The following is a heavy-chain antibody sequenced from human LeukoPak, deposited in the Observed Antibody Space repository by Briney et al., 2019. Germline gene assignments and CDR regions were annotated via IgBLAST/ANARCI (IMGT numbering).Heavy chain of an antibody. CDR1: GFTFSSYG. Sequence: PGGSLRLSCAASGFTFSSYGMHWVRQAPGKGLEWVATIWYDGSNEDYGDSVKGRFTISRDNSKTTLYLEMNSLRAEDTAVYYCAREWPLRHEGGYFDYWGQGTLVTVSS. J-gene: IGHJ4*02. CDR2: IWYDGSNE. CDR3: AREWPLRHEGGYFDY. V-gene: IGHV3-33*01. D-gene: IGHD5-12*01.